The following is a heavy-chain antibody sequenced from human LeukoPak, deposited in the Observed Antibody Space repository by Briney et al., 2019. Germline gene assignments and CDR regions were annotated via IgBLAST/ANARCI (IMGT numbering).Heavy chain of an antibody. V-gene: IGHV4-38-2*02. CDR2: IYHSGST. D-gene: IGHD6-13*01. J-gene: IGHJ4*02. CDR1: GYSISSGYY. Sequence: SETLSLTCTVSGYSISSGYYWGWIRQPPGKGLEWIGSIYHSGSTYYNPSLKSRVTISVDTSKNQFSLKLSSVTAADTAVYYCARHSSSWCFDYWGQGTLVTVSS. CDR3: ARHSSSWCFDY.